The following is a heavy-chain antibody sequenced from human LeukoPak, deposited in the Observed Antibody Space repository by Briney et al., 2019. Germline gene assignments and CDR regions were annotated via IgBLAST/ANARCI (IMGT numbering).Heavy chain of an antibody. Sequence: SETLSLTCAVSGGSISSGGYSWSWIRQPPGKGLEWIGYIYHSGSTYYNPSLKSRVTISVDRSKNQFSLKLSSVTAADTAVYYCARGLTGTTVPYFDYRGQGTLVTVSS. CDR2: IYHSGST. D-gene: IGHD1-7*01. J-gene: IGHJ4*02. CDR3: ARGLTGTTVPYFDY. V-gene: IGHV4-30-2*01. CDR1: GGSISSGGYS.